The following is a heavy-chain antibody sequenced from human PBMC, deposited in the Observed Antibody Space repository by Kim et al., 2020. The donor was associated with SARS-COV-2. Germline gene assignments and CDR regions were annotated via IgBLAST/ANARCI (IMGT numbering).Heavy chain of an antibody. V-gene: IGHV3-9*01. Sequence: KGRFTISRDNAKNSLYLQMNSLGAEDTALYYCAKGVVRGVIGYYYYGMDVWGQGTTVTVSS. J-gene: IGHJ6*02. D-gene: IGHD3-10*01. CDR3: AKGVVRGVIGYYYYGMDV.